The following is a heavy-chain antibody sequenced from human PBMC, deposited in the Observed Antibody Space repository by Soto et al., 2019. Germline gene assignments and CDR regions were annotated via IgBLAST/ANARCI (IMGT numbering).Heavy chain of an antibody. J-gene: IGHJ4*02. D-gene: IGHD3-10*01. CDR2: INPILSMS. V-gene: IGHV1-69*02. Sequence: QVQLVQSGAEVKRPGSSVKVSCKASGDTFTFYSINWVRQAPGLGLEWMGRINPILSMSNYAQRFQGRVTMTAHKSTTTAYMDLSSLRSADTAIYYCASSYGSGYRAFDYWGQGALVTVSS. CDR1: GDTFTFYS. CDR3: ASSYGSGYRAFDY.